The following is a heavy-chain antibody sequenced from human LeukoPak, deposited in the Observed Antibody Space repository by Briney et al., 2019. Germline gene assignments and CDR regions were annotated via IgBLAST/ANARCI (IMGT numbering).Heavy chain of an antibody. V-gene: IGHV4-4*08. CDR3: CGSGWFAGPFGY. J-gene: IGHJ4*02. D-gene: IGHD6-19*01. Sequence: SETLSLTCTVSGVSIRTYYWSWLRQPPGKGLEWIGYKSGAGRDLYNPSLKSRVTISVDASENQFSLKLTSVTAADTAVYYCCGSGWFAGPFGYWGQGALVTVSS. CDR1: GVSIRTYY. CDR2: KSGAGRD.